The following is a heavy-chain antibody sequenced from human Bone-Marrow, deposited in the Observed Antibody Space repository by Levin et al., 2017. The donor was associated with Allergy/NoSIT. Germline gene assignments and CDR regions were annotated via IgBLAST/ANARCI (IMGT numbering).Heavy chain of an antibody. V-gene: IGHV3-66*01. D-gene: IGHD4-11*01. CDR1: GFTVSSNY. J-gene: IGHJ4*02. Sequence: ASETLSLTCAASGFTVSSNYMSWVRQAPGKGLDWVSVIYSGGSTHYADSVKGRFTISRDNSKNTLYLQMNSLRAEDTAVYYCARITVDNYFDYWGQGTLVTVAS. CDR2: IYSGGST. CDR3: ARITVDNYFDY.